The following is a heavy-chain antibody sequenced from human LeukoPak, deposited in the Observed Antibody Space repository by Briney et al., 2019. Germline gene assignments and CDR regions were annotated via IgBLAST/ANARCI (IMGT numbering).Heavy chain of an antibody. CDR3: ARLFCGADCSIDF. CDR1: GGSISSSSYY. CDR2: MQYSGST. Sequence: SETLSLTCTVSGGSISSSSYYWGWTRQPPGKGLEWIGSMQYSGSTYYNPSLKSRVTISIDTSKNHLSLNLRSVTAADTAVYYCARLFCGADCSIDFWGQGTLVTVSS. J-gene: IGHJ4*02. D-gene: IGHD2-21*02. V-gene: IGHV4-39*02.